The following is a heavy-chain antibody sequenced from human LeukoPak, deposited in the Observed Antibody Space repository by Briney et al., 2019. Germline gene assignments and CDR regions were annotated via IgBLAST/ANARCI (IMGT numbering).Heavy chain of an antibody. Sequence: ASVKVSCKASGYTFTSYDINWVRQATRQGLEWMGWMNPNSGNTGYAQKFQGRVTMTRNTSISTAYMELSSLRSEDTAVYYCATTTSGSSWYGGYYYYCMDVWGKGTTVTISS. V-gene: IGHV1-8*01. J-gene: IGHJ6*03. CDR2: MNPNSGNT. D-gene: IGHD6-13*01. CDR3: ATTTSGSSWYGGYYYYCMDV. CDR1: GYTFTSYD.